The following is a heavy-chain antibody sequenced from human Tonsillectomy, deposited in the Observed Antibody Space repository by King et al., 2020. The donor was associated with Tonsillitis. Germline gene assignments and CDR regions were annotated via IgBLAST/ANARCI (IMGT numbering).Heavy chain of an antibody. D-gene: IGHD5-24*01. V-gene: IGHV1-3*01. Sequence: QLVQSGAEVKKPGASVKVSCKASGYTFTSYAMHWVRQAPGQSLEWMGWINAGNDNTKYSQKFQGRVTITRDTSASTAYMERISLRSEDTAVYYCAGENVEMATITRFDYWGQGTLVTVSS. CDR2: INAGNDNT. CDR3: AGENVEMATITRFDY. CDR1: GYTFTSYA. J-gene: IGHJ4*02.